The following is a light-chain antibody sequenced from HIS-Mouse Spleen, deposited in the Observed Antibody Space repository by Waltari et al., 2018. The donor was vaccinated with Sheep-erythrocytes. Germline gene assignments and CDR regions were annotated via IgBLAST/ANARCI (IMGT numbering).Light chain of an antibody. V-gene: IGKV1D-8*02. Sequence: AIWLTQSPSLLSASTGDRFPISCRMSQGISSYLACYQQKPGKAPELLIYAASTLQSGVPSRFSGSGSGTDFTLTISCLQSEDFATYYCQQYYSTPLTFGGGTKVEIK. J-gene: IGKJ4*01. CDR2: AAS. CDR3: QQYYSTPLT. CDR1: QGISSY.